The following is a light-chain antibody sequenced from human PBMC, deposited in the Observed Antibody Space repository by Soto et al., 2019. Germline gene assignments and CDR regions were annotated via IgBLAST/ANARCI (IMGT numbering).Light chain of an antibody. Sequence: DIQMTQSPSSLSASVGDRVTITCRASQSISSYLNWYQQKPGKAPKLLIYAASSLQSGVPSRFSGSGSGTDFTLTISSLQPKDFATYYCQQSYSFGPGTKVDIK. CDR3: QQSYS. CDR1: QSISSY. J-gene: IGKJ3*01. CDR2: AAS. V-gene: IGKV1-39*01.